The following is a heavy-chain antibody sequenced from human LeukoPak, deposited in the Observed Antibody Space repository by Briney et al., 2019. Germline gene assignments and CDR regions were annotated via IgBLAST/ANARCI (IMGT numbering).Heavy chain of an antibody. CDR2: IYHSGST. V-gene: IGHV4-4*02. CDR1: GGSISSSNW. Sequence: SGTLSLTCAVSGGSISSSNWWSWVCQPPGKGLEWIGEIYHSGSTNYNPSLKSRVTISVDKSKNQFSLKLSSVTAADTAVYYCARVIVMVRGVIQSHYFDYWGQGTLVTVSS. CDR3: ARVIVMVRGVIQSHYFDY. J-gene: IGHJ4*02. D-gene: IGHD3-10*01.